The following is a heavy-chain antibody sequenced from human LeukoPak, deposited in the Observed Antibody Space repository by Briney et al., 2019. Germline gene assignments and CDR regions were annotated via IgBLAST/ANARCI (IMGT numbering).Heavy chain of an antibody. CDR3: TRGVAAAGVLGY. Sequence: PGGSLRLSCAASGFTFSGSAMHWVRQASGKGLEWVGRIRSKANSYATAYAASVKGRFTISRDDSKNTAYLQMNSLKTEDTAAYYCTRGVAAAGVLGYWGQGTLVTVSS. CDR1: GFTFSGSA. J-gene: IGHJ4*02. V-gene: IGHV3-73*01. D-gene: IGHD6-13*01. CDR2: IRSKANSYAT.